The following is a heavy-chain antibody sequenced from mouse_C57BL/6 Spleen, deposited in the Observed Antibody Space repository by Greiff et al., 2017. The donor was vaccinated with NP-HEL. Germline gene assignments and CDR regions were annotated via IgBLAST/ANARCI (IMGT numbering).Heavy chain of an antibody. CDR3: ARHEDYGSSDGYAMDY. J-gene: IGHJ4*01. D-gene: IGHD1-1*01. CDR2: FYPGSGSI. Sequence: QVQLKESGAELVKPGASVKLSCKASGYTFTEYTIHWVKQRSGQGLEWIGWFYPGSGSIKYNEKFKDKATLTADTSSSTVYMELSRLTSEDSAVYFCARHEDYGSSDGYAMDYWGQGTSVTVSS. V-gene: IGHV1-62-2*01. CDR1: GYTFTEYT.